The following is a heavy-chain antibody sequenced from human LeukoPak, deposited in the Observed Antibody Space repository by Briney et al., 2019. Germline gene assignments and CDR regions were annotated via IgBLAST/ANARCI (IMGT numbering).Heavy chain of an antibody. CDR2: INPNSGGT. D-gene: IGHD5-18*01. J-gene: IGHJ5*02. Sequence: ASVKVSCKASGYTFTGYYMHWVRQAPGQGLEWMGWINPNSGGTNYAQKFQGRVTMTRDTSISTAYMELSRLRSDDTAAYYCARGPQLWLRGNWFDPWGQGTLVTVSS. CDR3: ARGPQLWLRGNWFDP. CDR1: GYTFTGYY. V-gene: IGHV1-2*02.